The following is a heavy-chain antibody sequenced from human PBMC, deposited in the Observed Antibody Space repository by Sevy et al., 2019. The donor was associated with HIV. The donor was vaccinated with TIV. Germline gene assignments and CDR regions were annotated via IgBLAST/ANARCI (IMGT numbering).Heavy chain of an antibody. J-gene: IGHJ4*02. Sequence: GGSLRLSCSASGFNISPYALHWVRQTPGKGLQWLAVISKDGTNKDYADFGKGRFSLSRDNSKNTLYLQMSNLRPEDTAVYYCARDRPTLNYHASSGYNYYFDSWGQGTLVTVSS. D-gene: IGHD3-22*01. V-gene: IGHV3-30*04. CDR1: GFNISPYA. CDR2: ISKDGTNK. CDR3: ARDRPTLNYHASSGYNYYFDS.